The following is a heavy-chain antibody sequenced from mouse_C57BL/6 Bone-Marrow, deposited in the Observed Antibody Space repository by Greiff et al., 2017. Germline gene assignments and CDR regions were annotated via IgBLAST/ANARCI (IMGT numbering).Heavy chain of an antibody. CDR2: ISSGGSYT. Sequence: EVKLVESGGDLVKPGGSLKLSCAASGFTFSSYGMSWVRQTPDKRLEWVATISSGGSYTYYPDSVKGRLTIARDNAKNTLYLQMSSLKSEDTAMYYCARLPYYYGSSYGWFAYWGQGTLVTVSA. D-gene: IGHD1-1*01. J-gene: IGHJ3*01. CDR3: ARLPYYYGSSYGWFAY. CDR1: GFTFSSYG. V-gene: IGHV5-6*01.